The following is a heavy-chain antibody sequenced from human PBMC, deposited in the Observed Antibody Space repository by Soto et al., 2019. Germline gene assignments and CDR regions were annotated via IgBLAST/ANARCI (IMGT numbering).Heavy chain of an antibody. D-gene: IGHD2-21*02. V-gene: IGHV4-34*01. CDR1: GGSFSGYY. CDR3: ARGYCGGDCP. J-gene: IGHJ5*02. Sequence: QVQLQQWGAGLLKPSETLSLTCAVYGGSFSGYYWSWIRQPPGKGLEWIGEINHSGSTNYNPSLKSRVTISVDTSKHQFALELSSVTAADTAVYYCARGYCGGDCPWGQGTLVTVSS. CDR2: INHSGST.